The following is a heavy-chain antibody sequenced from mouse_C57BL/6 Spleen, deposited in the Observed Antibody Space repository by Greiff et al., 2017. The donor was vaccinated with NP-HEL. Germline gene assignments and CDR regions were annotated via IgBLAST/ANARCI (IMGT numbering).Heavy chain of an antibody. CDR1: GYTFTSYW. J-gene: IGHJ1*03. CDR2: IYPSYSET. Sequence: QVQLQQSGAELVRPGSSVKLSCKASGYTFTSYWMDWVKQRPGQGLEWIGNIYPSYSETHSNQKFKDKATLTVDKSSSTAYMQLSSLTSEDSAVYYCARGGRYFDVWGTGTTVTVSS. CDR3: ARGGRYFDV. V-gene: IGHV1-61*01.